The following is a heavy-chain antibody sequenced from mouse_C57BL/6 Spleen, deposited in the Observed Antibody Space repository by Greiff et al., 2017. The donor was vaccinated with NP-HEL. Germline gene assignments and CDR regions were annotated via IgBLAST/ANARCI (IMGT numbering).Heavy chain of an antibody. CDR2: IYPGSGST. J-gene: IGHJ3*01. CDR1: GYTFTSYW. V-gene: IGHV1-55*01. D-gene: IGHD1-1*01. CDR3: ARGDYYGSSWFAY. Sequence: VQLQQPGAELVKPGASVKMSCKASGYTFTSYWITWVKQRPGQGLEWIGDIYPGSGSTNYNEKFKSKATLTVDTSSSTAYMQLSSLTSEDSAVYYGARGDYYGSSWFAYWGQGTLVTVSA.